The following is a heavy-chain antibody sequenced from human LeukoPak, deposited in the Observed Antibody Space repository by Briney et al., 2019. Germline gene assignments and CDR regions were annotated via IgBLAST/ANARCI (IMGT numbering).Heavy chain of an antibody. CDR1: GFTFSSYS. Sequence: PGGSLRLSCAASGFTFSSYSMNWVRQAPGKGLEWVSSISSSSSYIYYADSVKGRFTISRDNAKNSLYLQMNSLRAEDTAVYYCAKGGNDYGDYHPAPNFDYWGQGTLVTVSS. D-gene: IGHD4-17*01. V-gene: IGHV3-21*01. J-gene: IGHJ4*02. CDR3: AKGGNDYGDYHPAPNFDY. CDR2: ISSSSSYI.